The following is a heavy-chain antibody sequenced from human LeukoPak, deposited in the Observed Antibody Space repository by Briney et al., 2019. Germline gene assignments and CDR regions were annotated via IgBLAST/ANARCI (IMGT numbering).Heavy chain of an antibody. CDR2: INWNGGST. D-gene: IGHD5-24*01. CDR3: AKVRDGRPVAEFDY. CDR1: GFTFDDYG. J-gene: IGHJ4*02. V-gene: IGHV3-20*04. Sequence: GGSLRLSCAASGFTFDDYGLSWVRQAPGKGLEWVSGINWNGGSTGYADSVKGRFTISRDNAKKSLYLQMKSLRAEDTAVYYCAKVRDGRPVAEFDYWGQGTLVTVSS.